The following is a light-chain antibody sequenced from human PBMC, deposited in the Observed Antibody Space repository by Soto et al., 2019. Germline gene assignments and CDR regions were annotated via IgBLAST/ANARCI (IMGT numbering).Light chain of an antibody. CDR3: HRYNVHPWT. V-gene: IGKV1-5*03. J-gene: IGKJ1*01. CDR1: QSISNY. CDR2: KAS. Sequence: DIQMTQSPSTLSASVGDRVTITCRASQSISNYLAWYQQRPGKAPKLLIYKASNLQSGVPSRFSGSGSGTDFTLTISNLQPDDFASYYCHRYNVHPWTFGQGTKVEIK.